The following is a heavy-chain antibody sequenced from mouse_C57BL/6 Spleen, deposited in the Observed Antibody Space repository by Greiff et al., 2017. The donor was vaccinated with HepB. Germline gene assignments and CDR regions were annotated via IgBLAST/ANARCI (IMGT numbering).Heavy chain of an antibody. CDR2: IYPGSGST. J-gene: IGHJ4*01. Sequence: VQLQQSGAELVKPGASVKMSCKASGYTFTSYWITWVKQRPGQGLEWIGDIYPGSGSTNYNEKFKSKATLTVDTSSSTAYMQLSSLTSEDSAVYYCARRGVVDSSYAMDYWGQGTSVTVSS. CDR3: ARRGVVDSSYAMDY. CDR1: GYTFTSYW. D-gene: IGHD1-1*01. V-gene: IGHV1-55*01.